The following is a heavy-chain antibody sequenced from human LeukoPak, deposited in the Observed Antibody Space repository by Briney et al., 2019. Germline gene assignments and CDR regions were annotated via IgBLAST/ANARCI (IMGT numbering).Heavy chain of an antibody. J-gene: IGHJ3*02. Sequence: GGSLRLSCAASGLTFSSHWMHWVRQAPGKGLVWVSRITNDGSSTTYADSVKGRFTISRDNAKNMLYLQVNSLRAEDTAVYYCARGAPYYDILTGYYEGDAFDIWGQGTMVTVSS. CDR1: GLTFSSHW. CDR3: ARGAPYYDILTGYYEGDAFDI. CDR2: ITNDGSST. V-gene: IGHV3-74*01. D-gene: IGHD3-9*01.